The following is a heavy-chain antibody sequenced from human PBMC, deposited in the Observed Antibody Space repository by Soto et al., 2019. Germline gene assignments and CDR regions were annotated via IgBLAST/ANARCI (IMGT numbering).Heavy chain of an antibody. CDR2: IRQDGSEK. V-gene: IGHV3-7*03. CDR3: ARDRAMDGY. J-gene: IGHJ4*02. Sequence: EVRLVESGGGLVQPGGSLRLSCTTSGFTFSNFWMNWVGQAPGKGLEWVANIRQDGSEKNDVDSVKGRFTISRDKAKNSVELQKNSLRGEDTAVYYCARDRAMDGYWGPGTLVTVPP. CDR1: GFTFSNFW. D-gene: IGHD5-18*01.